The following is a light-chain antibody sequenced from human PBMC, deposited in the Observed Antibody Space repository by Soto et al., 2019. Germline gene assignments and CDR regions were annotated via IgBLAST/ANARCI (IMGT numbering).Light chain of an antibody. CDR1: QSVSSTY. CDR3: QQYESSPRGT. Sequence: EIVLTQSPGTLSLSPGERATLSCRASQSVSSTYLAWYQQKPGQAPRLLIYGASSRATGIPDRFSGSGSGTDFTLTISRLEPEDFVVYYCQQYESSPRGTFGQGTKVDIK. V-gene: IGKV3-20*01. J-gene: IGKJ1*01. CDR2: GAS.